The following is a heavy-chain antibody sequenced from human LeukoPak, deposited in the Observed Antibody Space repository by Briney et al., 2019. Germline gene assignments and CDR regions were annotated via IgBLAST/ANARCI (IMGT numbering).Heavy chain of an antibody. V-gene: IGHV1-58*01. CDR2: IGVGSGNT. D-gene: IGHD4-11*01. CDR1: GFTFSTSA. J-gene: IGHJ5*02. CDR3: AADHDYSLSYDSYGPLDA. Sequence: SVKVSCKASGFTFSTSAVQWVRQARGQRFEWIGWIGVGSGNTNYAERFQDRVTITRDMSTSTTYMELSSLRSEDTAVYYCAADHDYSLSYDSYGPLDAWGQGTLVTVSS.